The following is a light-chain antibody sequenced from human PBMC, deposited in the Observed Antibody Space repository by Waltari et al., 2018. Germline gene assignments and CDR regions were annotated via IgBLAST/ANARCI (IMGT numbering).Light chain of an antibody. Sequence: EIVLTQSPSTLSLSPGERATLSCRASQSVGRFLAWYQQKPGQAPRLLIYRASIRATGIPDRFSGSGSGTDFSLTISGLEPEDFAVYYCQKYVNLPATFGQGTKVEIK. CDR1: QSVGRF. CDR3: QKYVNLPAT. V-gene: IGKV3-20*01. CDR2: RAS. J-gene: IGKJ1*01.